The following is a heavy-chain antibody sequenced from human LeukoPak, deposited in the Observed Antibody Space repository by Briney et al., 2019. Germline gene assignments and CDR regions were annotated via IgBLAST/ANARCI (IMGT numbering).Heavy chain of an antibody. CDR2: ISSSGSTI. Sequence: GGSLRLSCAASGFTFSSYEMNWVRQAPGKGLEWVSYISSSGSTIYYADSVKGRFTISRDNAKNSLYLQMNSLRAEDTAVYYCAGLHNGGGGFFDYWGQGTLVTVSS. CDR3: AGLHNGGGGFFDY. CDR1: GFTFSSYE. D-gene: IGHD2-8*01. J-gene: IGHJ4*02. V-gene: IGHV3-48*03.